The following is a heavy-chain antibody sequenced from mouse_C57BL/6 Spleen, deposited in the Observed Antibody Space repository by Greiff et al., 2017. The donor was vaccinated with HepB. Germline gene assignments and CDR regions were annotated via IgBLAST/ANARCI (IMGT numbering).Heavy chain of an antibody. V-gene: IGHV1-55*01. J-gene: IGHJ2*01. D-gene: IGHD2-5*01. CDR1: GYTFTSYW. Sequence: QVQLQQPGAELVKPGASVKMSCKASGYTFTSYWITWVKQRPGQGLEWIGDIYPGSGSTNYNEKFKSKATLTVDTSSSTAYMQLSSLKSEYSAVYYCTRSRHYYSNAYDYWGQGTTLTLS. CDR2: IYPGSGST. CDR3: TRSRHYYSNAYDY.